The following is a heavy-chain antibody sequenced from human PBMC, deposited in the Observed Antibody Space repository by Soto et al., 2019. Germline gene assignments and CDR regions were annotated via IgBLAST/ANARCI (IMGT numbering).Heavy chain of an antibody. J-gene: IGHJ6*02. CDR3: ARDQTGLRITIFGVVINTASYGMDV. CDR1: GFTFSSYA. CDR2: ISYDGSNK. D-gene: IGHD3-3*01. V-gene: IGHV3-30-3*01. Sequence: GGSVRLSXAASGFTFSSYAMHWVRQAPGKGLEWVAVISYDGSNKYYADSVKGRFTISRDNSKNTLYLQMNSLRAEDTAVYYCARDQTGLRITIFGVVINTASYGMDVWGQGTTVTVSS.